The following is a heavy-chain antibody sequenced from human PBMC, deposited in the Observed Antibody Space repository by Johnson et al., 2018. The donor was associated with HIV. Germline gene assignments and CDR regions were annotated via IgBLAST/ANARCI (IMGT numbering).Heavy chain of an antibody. CDR3: AKSGSYYDSCAYHDAFDI. Sequence: VQLVESGGGLVKPGGSLRLSCAASGFTVSSNYMSWVRQAPGKGLEWVSVISGSGGSTYYADSVKGRFTISRDNSKNTLYLQMNSLRPEYTAVYYCAKSGSYYDSCAYHDAFDIWGQGTMVTVSS. CDR2: ISGSGGST. D-gene: IGHD3-22*01. V-gene: IGHV3-66*02. CDR1: GFTVSSNY. J-gene: IGHJ3*02.